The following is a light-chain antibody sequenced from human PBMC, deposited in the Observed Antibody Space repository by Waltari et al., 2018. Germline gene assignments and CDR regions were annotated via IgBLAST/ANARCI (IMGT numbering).Light chain of an antibody. CDR2: KAS. V-gene: IGKV1-5*03. CDR1: QSVASW. Sequence: DIQMTQSPPTLSASVADSVTITCRASQSVASWVSWYQQKPGKAPKFLICKASALESGVPSRFSGSGSVTEFTLSITSLQPDDFATYYCQQYNNNSPFAFGPGTRVDIK. J-gene: IGKJ3*01. CDR3: QQYNNNSPFA.